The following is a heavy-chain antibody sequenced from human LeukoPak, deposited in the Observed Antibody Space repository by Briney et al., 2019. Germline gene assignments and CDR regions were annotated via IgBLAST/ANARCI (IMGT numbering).Heavy chain of an antibody. D-gene: IGHD3-3*01. Sequence: PSETLSLTCAVYGGSSSGYYWSWIRQPPGKGLEWIGEINHSGSTNYNPSLKSRVTISVDTSKNQFSLKLSSVTAADTAVYYCARGMITIFGVGNWFDPWGQGTLVTVSS. V-gene: IGHV4-34*01. J-gene: IGHJ5*02. CDR2: INHSGST. CDR3: ARGMITIFGVGNWFDP. CDR1: GGSSSGYY.